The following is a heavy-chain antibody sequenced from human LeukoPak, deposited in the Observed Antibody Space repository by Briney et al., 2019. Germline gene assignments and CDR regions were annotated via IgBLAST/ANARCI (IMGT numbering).Heavy chain of an antibody. Sequence: GGSLRLSCAASGFTFSSYWMHWVRQAPGKGLVWVSRISSDGSSTRYADSVKGRFTISRDNAKNTLFLQLNSLRAEDTAVYYCARDNNWNYPDYWGQGTLVTVSS. D-gene: IGHD1-7*01. V-gene: IGHV3-74*01. CDR2: ISSDGSST. CDR1: GFTFSSYW. J-gene: IGHJ4*02. CDR3: ARDNNWNYPDY.